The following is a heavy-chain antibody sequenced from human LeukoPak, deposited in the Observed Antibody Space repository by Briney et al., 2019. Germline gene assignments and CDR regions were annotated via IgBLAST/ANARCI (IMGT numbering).Heavy chain of an antibody. Sequence: PGESLRLSCAASGFTFSSYWMSWVRQAPGKGLEWVANIKQDGSEKYYVDSVKGRFTIPRDNAKNSLYLQMNSLRAEDTAVYYCASPYYYASGSFDVWGQGTLVTVSS. J-gene: IGHJ4*02. D-gene: IGHD3-10*01. V-gene: IGHV3-7*03. CDR3: ASPYYYASGSFDV. CDR1: GFTFSSYW. CDR2: IKQDGSEK.